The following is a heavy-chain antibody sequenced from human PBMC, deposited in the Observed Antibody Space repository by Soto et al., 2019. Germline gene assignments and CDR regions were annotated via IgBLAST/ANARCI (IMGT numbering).Heavy chain of an antibody. J-gene: IGHJ4*02. Sequence: GGSLRLSCAASGFIFKMYWMHWVRQSPGKGLVWISRIYNGGTYSDYADSVRGRFTISRDNVNDTLYLQMNNLRAEDSGLYYCTRGPRPISTGTGAYWGQGTQVTVSS. V-gene: IGHV3-74*01. CDR2: IYNGGTYS. CDR1: GFIFKMYW. CDR3: TRGPRPISTGTGAY. D-gene: IGHD3-10*01.